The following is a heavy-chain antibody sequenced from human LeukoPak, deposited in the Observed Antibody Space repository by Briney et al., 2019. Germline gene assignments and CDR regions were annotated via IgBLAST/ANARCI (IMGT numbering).Heavy chain of an antibody. CDR1: GFTFSSYA. D-gene: IGHD3-22*01. V-gene: IGHV3-64*04. CDR3: AKLPGLSMMLVSPDY. J-gene: IGHJ4*02. Sequence: GGSLRLSCSASGFTFSSYAMHWVRQAPGKGLQYVSSISSNGGRTYYADSVQGRFTISRDNSKNTLYLQMNSLRAEDTAVYYCAKLPGLSMMLVSPDYWGQGTLVTVSS. CDR2: ISSNGGRT.